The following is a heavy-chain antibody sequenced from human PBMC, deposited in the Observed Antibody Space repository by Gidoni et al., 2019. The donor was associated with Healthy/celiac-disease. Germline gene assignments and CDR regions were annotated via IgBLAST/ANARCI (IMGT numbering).Heavy chain of an antibody. Sequence: QVQLVESGGGLVKPGGSLSLSCAASGFTLADYYMSWIRPAPGKGLEWVSYISSSGSTIYYADSVKGRFTISRDNAKNSLYLQMNSLRAEDTAVYYCARDWVTATRNWFDPWGQGTLVTVSS. V-gene: IGHV3-11*01. CDR2: ISSSGSTI. J-gene: IGHJ5*02. CDR1: GFTLADYY. CDR3: ARDWVTATRNWFDP. D-gene: IGHD2-21*02.